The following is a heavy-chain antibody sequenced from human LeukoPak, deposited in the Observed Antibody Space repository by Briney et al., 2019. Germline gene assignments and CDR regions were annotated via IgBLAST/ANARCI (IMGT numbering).Heavy chain of an antibody. CDR3: ARRYYYGSGSYYNLFDY. D-gene: IGHD3-10*01. V-gene: IGHV3-53*01. Sequence: GGSLRLSCAASGFTVSSNYMSWVRQAPGKGLEWVSVIYSGGSTYYADSVKGRFTISRDNSKNTLYLQMNSLRAEDTAVYYCARRYYYGSGSYYNLFDYWGQGTLVTVSS. J-gene: IGHJ4*02. CDR2: IYSGGST. CDR1: GFTVSSNY.